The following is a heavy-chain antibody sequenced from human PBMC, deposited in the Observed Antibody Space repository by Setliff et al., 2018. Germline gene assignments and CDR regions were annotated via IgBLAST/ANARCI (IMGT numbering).Heavy chain of an antibody. V-gene: IGHV1-18*01. D-gene: IGHD2-8*01. Sequence: ASVKVSCKASGYTFTESIVSWVRQAPGQGLEWLGWIGVYSGNTYTAQRFQGRVTMTTVTSTNMAYLELRGLRSDDTAVYYCLRLVRYCSRTSCQRTSGDEVWGQGTLVTVSS. J-gene: IGHJ4*02. CDR3: LRLVRYCSRTSCQRTSGDEV. CDR1: GYTFTESI. CDR2: IGVYSGNT.